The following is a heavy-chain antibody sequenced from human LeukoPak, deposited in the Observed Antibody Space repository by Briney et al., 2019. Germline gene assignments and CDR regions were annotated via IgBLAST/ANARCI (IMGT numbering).Heavy chain of an antibody. CDR1: GFTFSSYG. J-gene: IGHJ6*02. V-gene: IGHV3-30*18. CDR3: AKDLLVGYSSSWSTPQNYYYYGMDV. D-gene: IGHD6-13*01. Sequence: GGSLRLSCAASGFTFSSYGMHWVRQAPGKGLEWVAVISYDGSNKYYADSVKGRFTISRDNSKNTLYLQMNSLRAEDTAVYCCAKDLLVGYSSSWSTPQNYYYYGMDVWGQGTTVTVSS. CDR2: ISYDGSNK.